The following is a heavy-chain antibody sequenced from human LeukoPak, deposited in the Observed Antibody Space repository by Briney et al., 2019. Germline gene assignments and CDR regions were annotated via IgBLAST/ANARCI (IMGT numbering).Heavy chain of an antibody. CDR2: ISGSGGST. Sequence: GASLRLSCAASGFTYSSYAMSWVRQAPGKGLEWVSAISGSGGSTYYADSVKGRFTISRDNSKNTLYLQMNSLRAEDTAVYYCAKGQLVANWNDRRQGAFDIWGQGTMVTVSS. D-gene: IGHD1-1*01. J-gene: IGHJ3*02. CDR3: AKGQLVANWNDRRQGAFDI. CDR1: GFTYSSYA. V-gene: IGHV3-23*01.